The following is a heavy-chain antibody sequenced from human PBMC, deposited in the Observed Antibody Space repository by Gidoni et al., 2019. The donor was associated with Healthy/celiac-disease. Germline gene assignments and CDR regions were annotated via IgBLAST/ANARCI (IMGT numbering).Heavy chain of an antibody. CDR2: ISYDGSNK. J-gene: IGHJ4*02. CDR3: ARDLAAAGFDY. Sequence: QVQLVESGGGLVQPGRSLRLSCAPSGFPFSSYAMHWVRQAPGKGLEWVAVISYDGSNKYYADSVKGRFTISRDNSKNTLYLQMNSLRAEDTAVYYCARDLAAAGFDYWGQGTLVTVSS. D-gene: IGHD6-13*01. CDR1: GFPFSSYA. V-gene: IGHV3-30-3*01.